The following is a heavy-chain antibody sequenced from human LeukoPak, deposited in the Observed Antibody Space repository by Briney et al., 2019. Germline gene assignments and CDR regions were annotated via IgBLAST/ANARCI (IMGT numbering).Heavy chain of an antibody. V-gene: IGHV3-48*01. CDR3: ARDQQGVAGTVEDAFDF. Sequence: GGSLTLSCAASGFTFSSYSMNWVRQAPGKGREWVSYISSSSSTIYYADSVKGRFTISRDNAKNSLYLQMNSLRAEDTAVYYCARDQQGVAGTVEDAFDFWGQGTMVTVSS. CDR1: GFTFSSYS. CDR2: ISSSSSTI. J-gene: IGHJ3*01. D-gene: IGHD6-19*01.